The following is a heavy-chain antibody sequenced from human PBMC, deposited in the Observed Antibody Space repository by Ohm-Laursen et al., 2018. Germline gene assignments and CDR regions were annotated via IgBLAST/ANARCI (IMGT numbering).Heavy chain of an antibody. D-gene: IGHD2-15*01. J-gene: IGHJ4*02. CDR2: ISGSGGSA. V-gene: IGHV3-23*01. Sequence: SLRLSCTASGFTFGSYAMSWVRQAPGKGLEWVSAISGSGGSAYYADSVKGRFTISRDNSKNTLYLQMNSLRAEDTAVYYCAKDRCSGGSCYFDYWGQGTLVTVSS. CDR1: GFTFGSYA. CDR3: AKDRCSGGSCYFDY.